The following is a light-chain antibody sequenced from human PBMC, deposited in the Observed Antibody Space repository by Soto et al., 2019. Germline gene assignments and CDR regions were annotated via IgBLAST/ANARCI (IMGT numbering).Light chain of an antibody. CDR2: GNS. V-gene: IGLV1-40*01. CDR3: QSYDSSLSGLV. J-gene: IGLJ1*01. CDR1: SSNIGAGYD. Sequence: QSVLTQPPSVSGAPGQRGTISCTGSSSNIGAGYDVHWYQQLPGTAPKLLIYGNSNRPSGVPDRFSGSKSDTSASLAITGLQAEDEADYYCQSYDSSLSGLVFGTGTKVTVL.